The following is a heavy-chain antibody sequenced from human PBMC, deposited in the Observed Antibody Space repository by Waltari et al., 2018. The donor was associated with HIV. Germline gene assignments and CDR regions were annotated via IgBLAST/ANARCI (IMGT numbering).Heavy chain of an antibody. CDR1: GHHFSTYD. CDR2: INPNSLNI. D-gene: IGHD3-9*01. V-gene: IGHV1-8*02. CDR3: ARTIFLPGSTAGWYYGLDV. Sequence: QVQLVQSGAEAKKPGASVTVPCKTSGHHFSTYDINMVRQATGKELEWVRWINPNSLNIAFAQKFQGRITMTRNTSISTAYMELSGLSFEDTAVYYCARTIFLPGSTAGWYYGLDVWGQGTTVTVSS. J-gene: IGHJ6*02.